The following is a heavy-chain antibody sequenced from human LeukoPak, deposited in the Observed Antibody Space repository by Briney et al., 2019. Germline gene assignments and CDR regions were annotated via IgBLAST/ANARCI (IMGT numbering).Heavy chain of an antibody. V-gene: IGHV4-31*03. J-gene: IGHJ3*02. CDR1: GGSISSGGYY. D-gene: IGHD3-22*01. CDR2: IYYSGST. CDR3: AREPYDSSGYNPTRGFDI. Sequence: SETLSLTCTVSGGSISSGGYYWSWIRQHPGKGLEWIGYIYYSGSTYYNPSLKSRVTISVDTSKNQFSLKLSSVTAADAAVYYCAREPYDSSGYNPTRGFDIWGQGTMVTVSS.